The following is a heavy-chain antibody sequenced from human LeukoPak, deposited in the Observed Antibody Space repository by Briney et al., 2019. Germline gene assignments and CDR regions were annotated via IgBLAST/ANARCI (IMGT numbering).Heavy chain of an antibody. CDR3: ARAVAGQYCYYYYMDV. CDR2: INPNSGGT. CDR1: GYTFTGYY. D-gene: IGHD6-19*01. V-gene: IGHV1-2*06. Sequence: ASVKVSCKASGYTFTGYYMHWVRQAPGQGLEWMGRINPNSGGTNYAQKFQGRVTMTRDTSISTAYMELSRLRSDDTAVYYCARAVAGQYCYYYYMDVWGKGTTVTVSS. J-gene: IGHJ6*03.